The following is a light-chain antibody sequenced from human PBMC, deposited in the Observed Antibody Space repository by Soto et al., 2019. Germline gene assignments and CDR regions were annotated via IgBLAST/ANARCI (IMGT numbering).Light chain of an antibody. CDR2: DVS. CDR3: SSFTSSSSYV. J-gene: IGLJ1*01. CDR1: SSDVGSYNS. Sequence: QSVLAQPASVSGSPGQSITISCTGTSSDVGSYNSVSWYQQYPGKAPTLMIHDVSNRPSGVSNRFSGSKSGNTASLTISGLQAEDEADYYCSSFTSSSSYVFGSGTSSPS. V-gene: IGLV2-14*03.